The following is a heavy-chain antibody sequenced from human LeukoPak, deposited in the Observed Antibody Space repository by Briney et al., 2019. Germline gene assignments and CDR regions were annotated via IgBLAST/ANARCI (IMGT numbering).Heavy chain of an antibody. J-gene: IGHJ5*02. V-gene: IGHV1-69*01. CDR3: ARARLAGGHDWRSGGWFDP. D-gene: IGHD5-12*01. CDR2: IIPIFGTA. CDR1: GGTFSSYA. Sequence: GSSVKVSCKASGGTFSSYAISWVRQAPGQGLEWMGGIIPIFGTANYAQKFQGRVTITADESTSTAYMELSSLRSEDTAVYYCARARLAGGHDWRSGGWFDPWGQGTLVTVSS.